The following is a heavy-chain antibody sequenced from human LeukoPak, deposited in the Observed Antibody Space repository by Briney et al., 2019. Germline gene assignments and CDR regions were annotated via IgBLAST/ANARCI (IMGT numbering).Heavy chain of an antibody. J-gene: IGHJ4*02. CDR3: TTVPSVANFDH. Sequence: PGGSLRLSCTTSGFTFGDYVMSWVRQAPGKGLEWVGFIRSKAYGGTTEYAASVKGRFTISRDDSKNTLYLQMNSLKTEDTAVYYCTTVPSVANFDHWGQGTLVTVSS. CDR1: GFTFGDYV. V-gene: IGHV3-49*04. CDR2: IRSKAYGGTT. D-gene: IGHD2-15*01.